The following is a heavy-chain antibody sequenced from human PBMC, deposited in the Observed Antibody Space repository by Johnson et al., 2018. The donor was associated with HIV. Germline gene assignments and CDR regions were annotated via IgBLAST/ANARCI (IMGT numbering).Heavy chain of an antibody. D-gene: IGHD3-16*01. CDR3: ARGSYDGDALDI. V-gene: IGHV3-13*01. J-gene: IGHJ3*02. CDR1: GFTFSNYD. Sequence: VQLVESGGGLVQPGGSLRLSCAASGFTFSNYDMHWVRQAAGRRLEWVSGIDTAGNTYYLGSVKGRFTISRENAKNSLYLQVNSLSAGDTALYYCARGSYDGDALDIWGQGTMVTVSS. CDR2: IDTAGNT.